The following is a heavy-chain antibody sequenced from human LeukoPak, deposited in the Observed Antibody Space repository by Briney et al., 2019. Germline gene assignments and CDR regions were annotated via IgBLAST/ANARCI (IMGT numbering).Heavy chain of an antibody. CDR3: AHSYVDIVATIGLSYYFDH. Sequence: SGPPLVKPTQTLTLTCTFSGFSLSTSAVGVGWIRQPPGKALEWLALIYWDDDKRYSPSLKSRLTITKDTSKNQVVLTMTNMDPVDTATYYCAHSYVDIVATIGLSYYFDHWGQGTLVTVSS. J-gene: IGHJ4*02. CDR2: IYWDDDK. V-gene: IGHV2-5*02. D-gene: IGHD5-12*01. CDR1: GFSLSTSAVG.